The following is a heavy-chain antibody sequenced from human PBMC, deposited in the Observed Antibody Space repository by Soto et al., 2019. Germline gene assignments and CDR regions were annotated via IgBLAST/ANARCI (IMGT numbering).Heavy chain of an antibody. D-gene: IGHD1-26*01. Sequence: QVQLVQSGAEVTKPGSSVKVSCKASGGTFSTYGITRVRQASGQGLEWMGGIIPIFGTIKFAQKFQRRLTITPDESTSTVYMELSSLTSEDTAVYYCASRERVDAFDVWGQGTMVTVSS. CDR2: IIPIFGTI. V-gene: IGHV1-69*01. CDR3: ASRERVDAFDV. J-gene: IGHJ3*01. CDR1: GGTFSTYG.